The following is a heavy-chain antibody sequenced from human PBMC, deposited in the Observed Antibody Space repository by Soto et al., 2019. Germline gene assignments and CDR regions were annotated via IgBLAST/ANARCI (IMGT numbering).Heavy chain of an antibody. CDR1: GGSISSSNW. J-gene: IGHJ4*02. CDR2: IYHSGST. CDR3: ARVAVAGTRVDY. Sequence: SETLSLTCAVSGGSISSSNWWSWVRQPTGKGLEWIGEIYHSGSTNYNPSLKSRVTISVDKSKNQFSLKLSSVTAADTAVYYGARVAVAGTRVDYGGQGTLVTVS. D-gene: IGHD6-19*01. V-gene: IGHV4-4*02.